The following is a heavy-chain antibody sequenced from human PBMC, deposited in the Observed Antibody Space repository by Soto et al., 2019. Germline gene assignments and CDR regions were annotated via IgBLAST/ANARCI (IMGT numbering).Heavy chain of an antibody. CDR1: GGSFSGYY. CDR3: ARRGHDIVVVPAARAFDI. J-gene: IGHJ3*02. CDR2: INHSGST. D-gene: IGHD2-2*01. Sequence: SETLSLTCAVYGGSFSGYYWSWIRQPPGKGLEWIGEINHSGSTNYNPSLKSRVTISVDTSKNQFSLKLSSVTAADTAVYYCARRGHDIVVVPAARAFDIWGQGTMVTVS. V-gene: IGHV4-34*01.